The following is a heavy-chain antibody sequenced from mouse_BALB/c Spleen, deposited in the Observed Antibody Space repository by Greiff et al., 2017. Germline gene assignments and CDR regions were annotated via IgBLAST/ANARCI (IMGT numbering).Heavy chain of an antibody. V-gene: IGHV1-4*01. CDR2: INPSSGYT. Sequence: VKLMESGAELARPGASVKMSCKASGYTFTSYTMHWVKQRPGQGLEWIGYINPSSGYTNYNQKFKDKATLTADKSSSTAYMQLSSLTSEDSAVYYCARPAYYGNLRSYFDVWGAGTTVTVSS. CDR1: GYTFTSYT. J-gene: IGHJ1*01. D-gene: IGHD2-10*01. CDR3: ARPAYYGNLRSYFDV.